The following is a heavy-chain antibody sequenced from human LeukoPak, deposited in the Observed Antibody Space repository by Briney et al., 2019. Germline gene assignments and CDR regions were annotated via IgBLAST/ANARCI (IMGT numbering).Heavy chain of an antibody. J-gene: IGHJ4*02. Sequence: ASVKVSCKASGYTFTGYYMHWVRQAPGQGLEWMGRINPNSGGTNYAQKFQGRVTMTRDTSISTAYTELSRLRSDDTAVYYCARIRCSSTSCLFDYWGQGTLVTVSS. CDR3: ARIRCSSTSCLFDY. V-gene: IGHV1-2*06. CDR2: INPNSGGT. CDR1: GYTFTGYY. D-gene: IGHD2-2*01.